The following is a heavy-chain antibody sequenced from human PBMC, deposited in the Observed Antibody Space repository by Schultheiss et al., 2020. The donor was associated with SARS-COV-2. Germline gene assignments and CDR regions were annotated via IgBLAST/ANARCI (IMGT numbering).Heavy chain of an antibody. CDR2: IYYSGST. J-gene: IGHJ4*02. D-gene: IGHD2-2*02. CDR1: GGSISTYY. V-gene: IGHV4-59*12. Sequence: SETLSLTCTVSGGSISTYYWRWIRQPPGKGLEWIGYIYYSGSTYYNPSLKSRVTISVHTSKNQFSLKLSSVTAADTAVYYCARARTTLPERAGWVVVPAAIPGRGVYDYWGQGTLVTVSS. CDR3: ARARTTLPERAGWVVVPAAIPGRGVYDY.